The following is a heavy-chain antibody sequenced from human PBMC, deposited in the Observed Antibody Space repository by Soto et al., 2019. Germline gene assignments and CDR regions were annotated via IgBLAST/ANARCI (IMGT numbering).Heavy chain of an antibody. J-gene: IGHJ6*03. CDR3: ARGKSIAARSKAPYYYYYYMDV. CDR1: GGSFSGYY. Sequence: SETLSLTCAVYGGSFSGYYWSWIRQPPGKGLEWIGEINHSGSTNYNPSLKSRVTISVDTSKNQFSLKLSSVTAADTAVYYCARGKSIAARSKAPYYYYYYMDVWGKGTTVTVSS. V-gene: IGHV4-34*01. CDR2: INHSGST. D-gene: IGHD6-6*01.